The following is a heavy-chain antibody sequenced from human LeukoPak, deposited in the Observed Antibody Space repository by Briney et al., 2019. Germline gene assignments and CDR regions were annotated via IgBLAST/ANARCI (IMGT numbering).Heavy chain of an antibody. J-gene: IGHJ4*02. D-gene: IGHD2-2*01. V-gene: IGHV3-48*01. CDR1: GFTFSSYS. CDR2: NSRSSTI. CDR3: ARGACSSTSCVPDY. Sequence: GGSLRLSCAASGFTFSSYSMNWVRQAPGKGLEWVSYNSRSSTIYYADSVEGRFTISRDNAKNSLYLQMNSLRAEDTAVYYCARGACSSTSCVPDYWGQGTLVTVSS.